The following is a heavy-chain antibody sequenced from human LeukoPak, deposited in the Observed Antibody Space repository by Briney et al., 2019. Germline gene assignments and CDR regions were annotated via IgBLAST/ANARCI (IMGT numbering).Heavy chain of an antibody. D-gene: IGHD6-19*01. CDR3: ARSGSGWFDF. Sequence: PGESLRLSCAASGFTVSRTFMSWVRQAPGKGLEWVSVIYSDGSTYYADSVKGRSTISRDNSKNTVYFQMNSLRVGDTAVYYCARSGSGWFDFWGQGTLVTVSS. J-gene: IGHJ4*02. CDR2: IYSDGST. V-gene: IGHV3-53*01. CDR1: GFTVSRTF.